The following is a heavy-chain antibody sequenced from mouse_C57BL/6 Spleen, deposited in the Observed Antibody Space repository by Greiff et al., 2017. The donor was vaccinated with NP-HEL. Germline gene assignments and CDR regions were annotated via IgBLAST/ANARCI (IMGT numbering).Heavy chain of an antibody. Sequence: EVKLMESGPELVKPGASVKMSCKASGYTFTDYNMHWVKQRHGKSLEWIGYINPNNGSTSYNQQFKGKATWTVNKSTSTAYMVLRSLTAEDAAVYYCARIHYDHGGYFDVWGTGTTVTVSS. D-gene: IGHD2-4*01. J-gene: IGHJ1*03. CDR1: GYTFTDYN. V-gene: IGHV1-22*01. CDR2: INPNNGST. CDR3: ARIHYDHGGYFDV.